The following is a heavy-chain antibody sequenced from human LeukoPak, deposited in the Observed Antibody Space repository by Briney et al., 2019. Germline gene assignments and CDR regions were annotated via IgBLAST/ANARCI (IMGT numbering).Heavy chain of an antibody. CDR1: GYAFTGYY. D-gene: IGHD1-26*01. J-gene: IGHJ4*02. V-gene: IGHV1-2*02. CDR2: INPNSGGT. CDR3: ARGTKRYSGSYYVY. Sequence: GASEKVSCKASGYAFTGYYMHWVRQAPGQGLEWMGWINPNSGGTNYAQKFQGRVTMTRDTSISTAYMELSRLRSDDTAVYYCARGTKRYSGSYYVYWGQGTLVTVSS.